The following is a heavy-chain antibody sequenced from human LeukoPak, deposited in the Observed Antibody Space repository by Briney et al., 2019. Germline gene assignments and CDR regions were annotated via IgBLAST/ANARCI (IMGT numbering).Heavy chain of an antibody. CDR1: GFTFSSYG. D-gene: IGHD6-6*01. CDR2: IRYDGSNK. J-gene: IGHJ4*02. Sequence: PGGSLRLSCAASGFTFSSYGMHWVRQAPGKGLEWVAFIRYDGSNKYYADSVKGRFTISRDNSKNTLCLQMNSLRAEDTAVYYCAKDRARLVDYWGQGTLVTVSS. CDR3: AKDRARLVDY. V-gene: IGHV3-30*02.